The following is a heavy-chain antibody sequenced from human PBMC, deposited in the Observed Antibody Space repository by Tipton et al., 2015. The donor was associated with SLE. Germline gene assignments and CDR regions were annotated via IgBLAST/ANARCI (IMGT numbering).Heavy chain of an antibody. CDR3: GRGATTWRGAIYGMDV. V-gene: IGHV4-59*08. Sequence: TLSLTCTVSGGSISGHYWTWIRQPPGKGLEWIGYIYSSGSTNYNPSLKSRITISIDVSKNQLSLKLPSVTAADSAVYYCGRGATTWRGAIYGMDVWGPGTTVNVSS. D-gene: IGHD1-1*01. CDR2: IYSSGST. CDR1: GGSISGHY. J-gene: IGHJ6*02.